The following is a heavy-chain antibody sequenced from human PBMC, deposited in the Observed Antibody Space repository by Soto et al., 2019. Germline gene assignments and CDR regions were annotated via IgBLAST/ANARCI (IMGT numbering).Heavy chain of an antibody. V-gene: IGHV2-5*01. J-gene: IGHJ5*02. D-gene: IGHD4-4*01. CDR3: AHRRELQWVSYFVGWFDP. CDR2: IYWNDDK. CDR1: GFSLSTSGVG. Sequence: QITLKESGPTLVKPTQTLTLTCTFSGFSLSTSGVGVGWIRQPPGKALEWLALIYWNDDKRYSPSLKSRLTITKDTSKNQVVLTMTNMDPVDTATYYCAHRRELQWVSYFVGWFDPWGQGTLVTVSS.